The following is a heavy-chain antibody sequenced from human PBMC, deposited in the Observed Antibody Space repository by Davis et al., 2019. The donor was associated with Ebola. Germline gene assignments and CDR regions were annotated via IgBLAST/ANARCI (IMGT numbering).Heavy chain of an antibody. V-gene: IGHV4-59*06. CDR2: ISYSGTT. CDR3: ARVYVYYDFWSGRSPYYFDS. J-gene: IGHJ4*02. Sequence: SETLSLTCTVSGGSISTYYWTWIRQHPGKGLEWIGYISYSGTTHYNPSLRSRITISLDTSQNQFSLRLSSVTAADTAMYYCARVYVYYDFWSGRSPYYFDSWGQGTLVTVSS. D-gene: IGHD3-3*01. CDR1: GGSISTYY.